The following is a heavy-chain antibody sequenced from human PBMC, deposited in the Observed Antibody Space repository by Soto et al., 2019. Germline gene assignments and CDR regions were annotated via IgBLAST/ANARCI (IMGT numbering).Heavy chain of an antibody. CDR1: GFTVRSNY. V-gene: IGHV3-53*01. D-gene: IGHD4-17*01. CDR3: ARDYYGDYTH. CDR2: IYSGGST. J-gene: IGHJ4*02. Sequence: QLVESGGGLIQPGGSLRLSCTASGFTVRSNYMSWVRQAPGKGLEWVSVIYSGGSTYYADAVKGRFTISTDNSNNTLYLQMNSLRAEDTAVYYCARDYYGDYTHWGQGTLVTVSS.